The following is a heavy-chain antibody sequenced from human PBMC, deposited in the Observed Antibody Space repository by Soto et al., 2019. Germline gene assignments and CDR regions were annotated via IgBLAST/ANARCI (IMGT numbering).Heavy chain of an antibody. CDR1: GFTFSSYW. V-gene: IGHV3-21*01. CDR2: ISSSSSYI. J-gene: IGHJ5*02. CDR3: ARGLHYYGSGSYYRVDWFDP. D-gene: IGHD3-10*01. Sequence: GGSLRLSCAASGFTFSSYWMSWVRQAPGKGLEWVSSISSSSSYIYYADSVKGRFTISRDNAKNSLYLQMNSLRAEDTAVYYCARGLHYYGSGSYYRVDWFDPWGKGTMVIVSS.